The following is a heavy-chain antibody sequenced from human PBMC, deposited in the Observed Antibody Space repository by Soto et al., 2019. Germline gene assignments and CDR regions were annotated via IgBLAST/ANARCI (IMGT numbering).Heavy chain of an antibody. J-gene: IGHJ4*02. Sequence: GGSLRLSCAASGFTFSSYGMHWVRQAPGKGLEWVAVIWYDGSNKYYADSVKGRFTISRDNSKNTLYLQMNSLRAEDTAVYYCARDRNYGSGSPKYWGQGTLVTVSS. CDR1: GFTFSSYG. D-gene: IGHD3-10*01. CDR3: ARDRNYGSGSPKY. CDR2: IWYDGSNK. V-gene: IGHV3-33*01.